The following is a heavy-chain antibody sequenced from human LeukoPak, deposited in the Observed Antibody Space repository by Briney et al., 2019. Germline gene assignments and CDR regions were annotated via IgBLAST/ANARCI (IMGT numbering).Heavy chain of an antibody. CDR2: IRYEGSNK. CDR3: AKPLWWLVLGGAFDI. Sequence: PGGSLRLSCTASGFTFSSYGMHWVRQAPGKGLEWVAFIRYEGSNKYYADSVKGRFTISRDNSKNTLYLQMNSLRAEDTAVYYCAKPLWWLVLGGAFDIWGQGTMVTVSS. CDR1: GFTFSSYG. J-gene: IGHJ3*02. V-gene: IGHV3-30*02. D-gene: IGHD6-19*01.